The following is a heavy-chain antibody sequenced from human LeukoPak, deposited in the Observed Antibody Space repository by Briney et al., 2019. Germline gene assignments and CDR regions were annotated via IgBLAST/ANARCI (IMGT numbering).Heavy chain of an antibody. CDR3: AREGFRTAAPGNWFDS. V-gene: IGHV1-46*01. Sequence: GASVKVSCKASGYTFTSYYMHWVRQAPGQGLEWMGIINPSGGSTSYAQKFQGRVTMTRDTSTSTVYMEQSSLRSEDTAVYYCAREGFRTAAPGNWFDSWGQGTLVTVSS. CDR1: GYTFTSYY. D-gene: IGHD6-13*01. J-gene: IGHJ5*01. CDR2: INPSGGST.